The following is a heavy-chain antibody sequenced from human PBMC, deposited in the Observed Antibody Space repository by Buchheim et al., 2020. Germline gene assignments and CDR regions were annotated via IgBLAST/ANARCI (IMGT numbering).Heavy chain of an antibody. J-gene: IGHJ4*02. Sequence: QVQLQESGPGLVKPSETLSLTCTVSGGSISSYYWSWIRQPPGKGLEWIGYIYYSGSTNYNPSLKSRVTISVGTSKNQFSLKLSSVTAADTAVYYCARVITNYYDSSGYYWFDYWGQGTL. CDR2: IYYSGST. V-gene: IGHV4-59*01. D-gene: IGHD3-22*01. CDR1: GGSISSYY. CDR3: ARVITNYYDSSGYYWFDY.